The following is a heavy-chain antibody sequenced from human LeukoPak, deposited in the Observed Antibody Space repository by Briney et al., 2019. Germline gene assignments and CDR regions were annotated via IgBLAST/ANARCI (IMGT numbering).Heavy chain of an antibody. Sequence: SETLSLTCTVSGGSISNYYWTWIRQPPGKGLEWIAYVYYSGSTNYNPSLKSRVTLSVDTSKNQFSLNLSSVTAADTAVYYCARRSGSLLGNAFDIWGQGTMVTVSS. V-gene: IGHV4-59*08. CDR3: ARRSGSLLGNAFDI. D-gene: IGHD1-26*01. CDR2: VYYSGST. J-gene: IGHJ3*02. CDR1: GGSISNYY.